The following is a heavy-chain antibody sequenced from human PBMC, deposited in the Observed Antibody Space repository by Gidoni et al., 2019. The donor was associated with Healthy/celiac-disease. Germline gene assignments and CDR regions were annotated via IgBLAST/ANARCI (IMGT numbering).Heavy chain of an antibody. CDR1: GFTFGDYA. CDR2: ISSNAYVWTT. J-gene: IGHJ4*02. Sequence: EVQLVESGGGLGQPGRALRLSGTASGFTFGDYAMSWFDQAPGKGLEWVGFISSNAYVWTTEYAASVKGRFTISRDDSKSIAYLQMNSLKTEDTAVYYCTPVLLWFRELFPNDYWGQGILVTVSS. D-gene: IGHD3-10*01. CDR3: TPVLLWFRELFPNDY. V-gene: IGHV3-49*03.